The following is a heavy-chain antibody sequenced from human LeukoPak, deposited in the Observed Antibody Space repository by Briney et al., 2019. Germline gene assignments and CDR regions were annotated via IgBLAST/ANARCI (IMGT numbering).Heavy chain of an antibody. D-gene: IGHD2-2*01. CDR3: ARANFLYCSSSTCLFDY. V-gene: IGHV1-2*02. CDR1: GYTFTDYY. CDR2: INPNDGDT. Sequence: ASVKVSCKASGYTFTDYYMHWVRQAPGQGFEWMGWINPNDGDTNYARKFQGRVTMTRDTSISTAHMEVSRLRSDDTAVYYCARANFLYCSSSTCLFDYWGQGTLVTVSS. J-gene: IGHJ4*02.